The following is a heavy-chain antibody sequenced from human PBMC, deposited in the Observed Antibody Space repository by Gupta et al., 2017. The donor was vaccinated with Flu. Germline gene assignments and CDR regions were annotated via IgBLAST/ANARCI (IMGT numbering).Heavy chain of an antibody. CDR3: VKDLSGNEDY. J-gene: IGHJ4*02. D-gene: IGHD1-1*01. V-gene: IGHV3-74*01. CDR2: INEDGSTT. Sequence: HWVRQVPGKGLVWVSRINEDGSTTNYAASVKGRFTISRDNAKNTLYLQMNTLRIDDTAIYYCVKDLSGNEDYWGQGTLVTVSP.